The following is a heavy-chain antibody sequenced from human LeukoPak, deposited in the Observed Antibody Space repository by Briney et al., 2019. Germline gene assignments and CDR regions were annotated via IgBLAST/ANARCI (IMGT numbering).Heavy chain of an antibody. V-gene: IGHV7-4-1*02. Sequence: ASVKVSCKASGYTFTSYYMHWVRQAPGQGLEWMGWINTNTGNPTYAQGFTGRFVFSLDTSVSTAYLQISSLKAENTAVYYCARDLVFIVGAMGYWGQGTLVTVSS. CDR3: ARDLVFIVGAMGY. D-gene: IGHD1-26*01. J-gene: IGHJ4*02. CDR1: GYTFTSYY. CDR2: INTNTGNP.